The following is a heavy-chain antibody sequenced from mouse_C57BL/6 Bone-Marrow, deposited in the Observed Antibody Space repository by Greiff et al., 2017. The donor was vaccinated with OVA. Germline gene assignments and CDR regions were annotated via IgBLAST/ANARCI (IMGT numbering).Heavy chain of an antibody. J-gene: IGHJ4*01. D-gene: IGHD1-1*01. Sequence: EVKLVESGAELVRPGASVKLSCTASGFNIKDYYMHWVKQRPEQGLEWIGRIDPEDGDTEYAPKFQGKATMTAETSSNTAYLQLSSLTSEDTAVYYCTTGITTVVAPAMDYWGQGTSVTVSS. CDR2: IDPEDGDT. V-gene: IGHV14-1*01. CDR3: TTGITTVVAPAMDY. CDR1: GFNIKDYY.